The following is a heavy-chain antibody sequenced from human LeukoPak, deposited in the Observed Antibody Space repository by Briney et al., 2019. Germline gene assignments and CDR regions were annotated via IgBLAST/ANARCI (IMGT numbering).Heavy chain of an antibody. V-gene: IGHV4-31*03. CDR1: GGSISSGGSY. Sequence: SETLSLTCTVSGGSISSGGSYWTWIRQHPGKGLEWIGYIYNSGSTYYNPSLKSRVTFSVNTSKNQFSLKLSSVTAADTAVYYCARGRAAAGVSLYYYGMDGWGQGTTVTVSS. CDR3: ARGRAAAGVSLYYYGMDG. J-gene: IGHJ6*02. D-gene: IGHD6-13*01. CDR2: IYNSGST.